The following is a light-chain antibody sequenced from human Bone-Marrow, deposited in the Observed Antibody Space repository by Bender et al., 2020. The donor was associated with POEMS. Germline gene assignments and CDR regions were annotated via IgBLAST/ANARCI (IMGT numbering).Light chain of an antibody. CDR3: TSYTSALPPYVL. CDR2: SDN. V-gene: IGLV1-44*01. CDR1: NSNIGTNA. J-gene: IGLJ3*02. Sequence: QSVLTQPPSASGTPGQRVTISCSGSNSNIGTNAVNWYQQFPGTAPKLLIYSDNQRPSGVPARFSWSQSATSASLALRWLQSEAEGISHCTSYTSALPPYVLFRGGTQLTVL.